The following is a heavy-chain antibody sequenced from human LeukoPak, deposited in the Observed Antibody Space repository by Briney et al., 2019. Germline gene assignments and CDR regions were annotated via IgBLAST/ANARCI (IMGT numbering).Heavy chain of an antibody. V-gene: IGHV4-59*01. D-gene: IGHD3-10*01. CDR1: GGSISNYY. J-gene: IGHJ6*02. Sequence: PSETLSLTCTVSGGSISNYYWSWIRQPPGKGLEWIGYIYYSGSTNYNPPLKSRVIVSVDTSKNQFSLKLSSVAAADTAVYYCARMYGSGSYYYYYGMDVWGQGTTVTVSS. CDR3: ARMYGSGSYYYYYGMDV. CDR2: IYYSGST.